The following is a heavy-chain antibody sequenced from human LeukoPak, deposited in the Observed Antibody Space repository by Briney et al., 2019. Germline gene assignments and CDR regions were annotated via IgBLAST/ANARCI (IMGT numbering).Heavy chain of an antibody. D-gene: IGHD3-3*01. V-gene: IGHV5-10-1*01. CDR1: GYSFTSYW. CDR3: ARSGPTFDP. Sequence: GESLKISGKGSGYSFTSYWISWVRQMPGKGLEWMGRIDPSDSYTNYSPSFQSHVTISADKSISTAYLQWSSLKASDTAMYYYARSGPTFDPWGQGTLATVSS. J-gene: IGHJ5*02. CDR2: IDPSDSYT.